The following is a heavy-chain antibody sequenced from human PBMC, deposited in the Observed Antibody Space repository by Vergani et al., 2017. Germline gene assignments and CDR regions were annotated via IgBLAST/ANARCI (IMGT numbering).Heavy chain of an antibody. CDR3: ARAFIVGATNYYYYYMDV. Sequence: EVQLVESGGGLVKPGGSLRLSCAASGFTFSSYSMNWVRQAPGKGLEWVSSISSSSSYIYYADSVKGRFTISRDNAKNSLYLQMSSLRAEDTAVYYCARAFIVGATNYYYYYMDVWGKGTTVTVSS. CDR2: ISSSSSYI. V-gene: IGHV3-21*01. J-gene: IGHJ6*03. CDR1: GFTFSSYS. D-gene: IGHD1-26*01.